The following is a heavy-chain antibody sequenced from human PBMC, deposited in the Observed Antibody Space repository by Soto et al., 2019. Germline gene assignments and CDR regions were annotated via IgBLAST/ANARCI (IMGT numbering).Heavy chain of an antibody. CDR1: GDSISSSY. V-gene: IGHV4-59*01. D-gene: IGHD3-22*01. J-gene: IGHJ5*01. Sequence: PSETLSLTCTVSGDSISSSYWSWIRQPPGKGLEWIGYIYYSGGTNYNPSLKSRVTISIEKSKNQVSLKLTSVTAADTAVYYCARGPFTIYDTSGYFDSWGQGTLVTVSS. CDR3: ARGPFTIYDTSGYFDS. CDR2: IYYSGGT.